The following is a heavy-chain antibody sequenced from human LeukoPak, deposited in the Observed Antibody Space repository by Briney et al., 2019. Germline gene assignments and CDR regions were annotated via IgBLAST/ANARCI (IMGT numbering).Heavy chain of an antibody. D-gene: IGHD2-15*01. V-gene: IGHV1-69*05. Sequence: SVKVSCKASGGTFSSYAISWVRQAPGQGLEWMGGIIPIFGTANYAQKFQGRVTVTTDESTSTAYMQLSSLRAEDMAIYYCAKDCNGGNCYIDYWGQGTLVTVAS. CDR2: IIPIFGTA. J-gene: IGHJ4*02. CDR1: GGTFSSYA. CDR3: AKDCNGGNCYIDY.